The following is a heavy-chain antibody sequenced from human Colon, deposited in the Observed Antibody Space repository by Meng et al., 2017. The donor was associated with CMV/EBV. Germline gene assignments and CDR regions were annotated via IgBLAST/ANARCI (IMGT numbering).Heavy chain of an antibody. Sequence: GSLRLSCAVYGGSSSGYYWSWIRQPPGKVLEWFGAINHSGSTNYNPSLKSRVTISVDTSTNQFFLKLSSVTAADTAVYYCARAKRCSYGYERFHHPYGMDVWGQGTTVTVSS. CDR2: INHSGST. J-gene: IGHJ6*02. CDR3: ARAKRCSYGYERFHHPYGMDV. CDR1: GGSSSGYY. V-gene: IGHV4-34*01. D-gene: IGHD5-18*01.